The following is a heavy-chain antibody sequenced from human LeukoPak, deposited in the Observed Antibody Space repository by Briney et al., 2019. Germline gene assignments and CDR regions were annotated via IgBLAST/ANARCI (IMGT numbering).Heavy chain of an antibody. CDR2: IYHSGST. CDR1: GYSISSGYY. CDR3: ARDVGYCSGGSCHGDY. D-gene: IGHD2-15*01. Sequence: SETLSLTCAVSGYSISSGYYWGWIRQPPGKGLEWIGSIYHSGSTYYNPSLKSRVTISVDTSKNQFSLKLSSVTAADTAVYYRARDVGYCSGGSCHGDYWGQGTLVTVSP. V-gene: IGHV4-38-2*02. J-gene: IGHJ4*02.